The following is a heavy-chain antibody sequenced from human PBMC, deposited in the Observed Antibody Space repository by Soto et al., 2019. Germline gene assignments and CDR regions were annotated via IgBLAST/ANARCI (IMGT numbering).Heavy chain of an antibody. J-gene: IGHJ3*01. D-gene: IGHD2-2*03. CDR3: ARDLGIGSGPFDA. V-gene: IGHV4-4*08. Sequence: QLQLQESGPGLVKPSETLSLTCTVSGDSITSYYWSWIRQPPGKALEWIGYIYNSGSTDNNPSLKSRVTISLDPAYKQFSLKLKSVTAADTAVYYCARDLGIGSGPFDAWGQGTMVSVSA. CDR1: GDSITSYY. CDR2: IYNSGST.